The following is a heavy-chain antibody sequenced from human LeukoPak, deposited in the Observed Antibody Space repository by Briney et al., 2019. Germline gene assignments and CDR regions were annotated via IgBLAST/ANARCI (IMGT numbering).Heavy chain of an antibody. CDR3: ARVGWTQLKFVFDP. CDR2: IHPSGML. Sequence: SETLSLTCTVSGASFNSDDQYWNWIRQSPGKGLEWIGSIHPSGMLYNNPSLESRVTMSRDTSKNQFSLNLNSVTAADTAMYYCARVGWTQLKFVFDPWGPGTLVSVSS. CDR1: GASFNSDDQY. V-gene: IGHV4-31*03. J-gene: IGHJ5*02. D-gene: IGHD1-1*01.